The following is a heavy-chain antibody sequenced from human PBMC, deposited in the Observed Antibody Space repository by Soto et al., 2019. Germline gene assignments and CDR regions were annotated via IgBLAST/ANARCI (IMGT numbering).Heavy chain of an antibody. CDR1: GGSISSGGYS. V-gene: IGHV4-30-2*01. J-gene: IGHJ5*02. Sequence: QLQLQESGSGLVKPSQTLSLTCAVSGGSISSGGYSWSWIRQPPGKGLEWIGYIYHSGSTYYNPSLKXXVXSXXDRSKNQFSRTLSSVPAADTAVYYCARGYRGWFDPWGQGTLVTVSS. CDR2: IYHSGST. CDR3: ARGYRGWFDP. D-gene: IGHD1-1*01.